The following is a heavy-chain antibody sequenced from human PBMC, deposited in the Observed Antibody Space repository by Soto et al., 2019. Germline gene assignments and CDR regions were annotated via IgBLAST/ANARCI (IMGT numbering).Heavy chain of an antibody. CDR1: GGTFSSYA. Sequence: ASVKVSCKASGGTFSSYAISWVRQAPGQGLEWMGGIIPVFGTANYAQKFQGRVTITADESTSTAYMELSSLRSEDTAAYYCARLLPYYYYYYGMDVWGQGTTVTVSS. CDR3: ARLLPYYYYYYGMDV. J-gene: IGHJ6*02. V-gene: IGHV1-69*13. CDR2: IIPVFGTA. D-gene: IGHD3-22*01.